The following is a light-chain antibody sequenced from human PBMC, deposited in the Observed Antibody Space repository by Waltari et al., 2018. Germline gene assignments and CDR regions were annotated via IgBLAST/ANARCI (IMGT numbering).Light chain of an antibody. CDR3: ATWDDGLSGWV. Sequence: QSVVTPPPSAPGTPGPRVALSCFGGSPTPADHIVYWYQQLPGTAPKLPIYRNNQRPSGVPYRFSDSKSGTSASLAISGLRSEDEADYYCATWDDGLSGWVFGGGTKLTVL. J-gene: IGLJ3*02. CDR2: RNN. CDR1: SPTPADHI. V-gene: IGLV1-47*01.